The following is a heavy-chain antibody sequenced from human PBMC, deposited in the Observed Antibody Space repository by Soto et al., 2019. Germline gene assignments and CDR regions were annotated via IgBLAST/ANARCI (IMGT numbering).Heavy chain of an antibody. D-gene: IGHD2-15*01. J-gene: IGHJ4*02. CDR1: GGSISSYY. V-gene: IGHV4-59*01. CDR2: IYYSGST. CDR3: ARGLHCSGGSCYSGRWGAYDY. Sequence: PSETLSLTCTVSGGSISSYYWSWIRQPPGKGLEWIGYIYYSGSTNYNPSLKSRVTISVDTSKNQFSLKLSSVTAADTAVYYCARGLHCSGGSCYSGRWGAYDYWGQGTLVTVSS.